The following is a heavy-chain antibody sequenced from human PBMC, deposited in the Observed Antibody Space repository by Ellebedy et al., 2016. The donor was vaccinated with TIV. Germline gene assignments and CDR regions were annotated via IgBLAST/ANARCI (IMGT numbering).Heavy chain of an antibody. J-gene: IGHJ4*02. V-gene: IGHV4-39*01. CDR2: IYYSGST. Sequence: MPSETLSLTCTVSGGSIRSYSFYWAWIRQPPGKGLEWIGSIYYSGSTYYNPSLKSRVTISVDTSKNQFSLKLSSVTAADTAVYYCARKNPCCGGDCYSGPCFDYWGQGTLVTVSS. CDR3: ARKNPCCGGDCYSGPCFDY. CDR1: GGSIRSYSFY. D-gene: IGHD2-21*02.